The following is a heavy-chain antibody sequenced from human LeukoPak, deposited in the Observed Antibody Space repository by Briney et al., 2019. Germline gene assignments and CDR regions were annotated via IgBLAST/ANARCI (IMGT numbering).Heavy chain of an antibody. J-gene: IGHJ4*02. D-gene: IGHD3-22*01. CDR3: TKVRDYDGYFDY. CDR1: GFTFTNYW. V-gene: IGHV3-7*01. Sequence: RPGGPLRLSCAASGFTFTNYWMSWVRQTPGKGLEWVANINQDGSEKFYVDSVTGRFTISRDNTKNSLYLQMNSLRAEDTAVYYCTKVRDYDGYFDYWGQGTLVTVSS. CDR2: INQDGSEK.